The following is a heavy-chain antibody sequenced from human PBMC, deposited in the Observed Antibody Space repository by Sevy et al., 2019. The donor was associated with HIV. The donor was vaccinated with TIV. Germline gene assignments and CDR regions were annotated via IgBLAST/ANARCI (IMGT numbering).Heavy chain of an antibody. J-gene: IGHJ4*02. V-gene: IGHV3-72*01. D-gene: IGHD1-20*01. CDR1: GFTFSDHY. Sequence: GGSLRLSCAASGFTFSDHYMDWVRQAPGKGLEWDGRTRNKANSYTTEYAASVKGRFTISRDDSKNSLYLQMNSLKTEDTAVYYCARAGTSITGTGFDYWGQGTLVTVSS. CDR3: ARAGTSITGTGFDY. CDR2: TRNKANSYTT.